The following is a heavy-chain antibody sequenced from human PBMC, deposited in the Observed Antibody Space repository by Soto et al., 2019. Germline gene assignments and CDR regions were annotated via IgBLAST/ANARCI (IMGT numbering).Heavy chain of an antibody. Sequence: EVQLLESGGGLVQPGGSLRLSCAASGFTFTAYAMSWVRQAPGKGLEWISIISGRGDDTNYADSVKGRSTISRDNSKNTVYLQMNSLRAEDTAIYYCAKGSCSGGSCFGFEYWGQGTLVTVSS. D-gene: IGHD2-15*01. V-gene: IGHV3-23*01. CDR1: GFTFTAYA. CDR2: ISGRGDDT. J-gene: IGHJ4*02. CDR3: AKGSCSGGSCFGFEY.